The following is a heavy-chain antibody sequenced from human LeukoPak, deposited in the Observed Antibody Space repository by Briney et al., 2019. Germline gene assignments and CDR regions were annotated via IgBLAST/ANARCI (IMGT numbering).Heavy chain of an antibody. Sequence: ASVKVSCKASGYTFTSYGISWLRQAPGQGLEWMGWISAHNGNTNYAQKVQGRVTMTTDTSTSTAYMELRSLRSDDTAVYYCARAPADSSGYPQGYWGQGTLVTVSS. D-gene: IGHD3-22*01. V-gene: IGHV1-18*01. J-gene: IGHJ4*02. CDR1: GYTFTSYG. CDR2: ISAHNGNT. CDR3: ARAPADSSGYPQGY.